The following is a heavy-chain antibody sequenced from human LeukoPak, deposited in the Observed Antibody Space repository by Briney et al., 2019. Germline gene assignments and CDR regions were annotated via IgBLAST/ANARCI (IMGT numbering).Heavy chain of an antibody. V-gene: IGHV3-21*01. J-gene: IGHJ4*02. CDR3: ARGLIAAAVHPGFDY. CDR1: GFTFSSYS. D-gene: IGHD6-13*01. CDR2: ISSGSSYI. Sequence: GGSLRLSCAASGFTFSSYSMNWVRQAPGKGLEWVSSISSGSSYIYYADSVKGRFTISRDNAKNSLYLQMNSLRAEDTAVYYCARGLIAAAVHPGFDYWGQGTLVTVSS.